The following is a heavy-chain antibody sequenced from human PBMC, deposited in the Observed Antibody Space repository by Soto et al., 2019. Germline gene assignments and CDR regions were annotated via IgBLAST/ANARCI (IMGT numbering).Heavy chain of an antibody. Sequence: QVQLQQWGAGLLKPSETLSLTCAVYGGSFSGYYWSWTRQPPGKGLEWIGEINHSGSTNYNPSLKSRVTISVDTSKNQYSLKLSSVTAADTAVYYCARSRRSYPLDYWGQGTLVTVSS. CDR1: GGSFSGYY. D-gene: IGHD3-16*01. CDR2: INHSGST. J-gene: IGHJ4*02. V-gene: IGHV4-34*01. CDR3: ARSRRSYPLDY.